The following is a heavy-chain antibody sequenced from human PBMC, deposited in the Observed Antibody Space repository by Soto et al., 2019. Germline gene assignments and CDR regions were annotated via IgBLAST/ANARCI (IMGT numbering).Heavy chain of an antibody. CDR2: ISAYNGNT. Sequence: QVQLVQSGAEVKKPGASVKVSCKASGYTFTSYGISWVRQAPGQGLEWMGWISAYNGNTNYAQKRQGRGTMTTDTSTSTAYVELRSLRSDGPAVDYCARDLAVGLVAYWGQGTLVTVSS. CDR3: ARDLAVGLVAY. D-gene: IGHD6-19*01. CDR1: GYTFTSYG. V-gene: IGHV1-18*01. J-gene: IGHJ4*02.